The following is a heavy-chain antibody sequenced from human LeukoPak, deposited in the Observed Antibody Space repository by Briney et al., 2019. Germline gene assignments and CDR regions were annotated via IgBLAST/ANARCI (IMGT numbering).Heavy chain of an antibody. CDR2: ISSSGSTI. Sequence: GGSLRLSCAASGFTFSDYYMSWIRQAPGKGLEWVSYISSSGSTIYYADSVKGRFTTSRDNAKNSLYLQMNSLRAEDTAVYYCARTYSSSWYLYFDYWCQGTLVTVSS. CDR3: ARTYSSSWYLYFDY. V-gene: IGHV3-11*01. J-gene: IGHJ4*02. CDR1: GFTFSDYY. D-gene: IGHD6-13*01.